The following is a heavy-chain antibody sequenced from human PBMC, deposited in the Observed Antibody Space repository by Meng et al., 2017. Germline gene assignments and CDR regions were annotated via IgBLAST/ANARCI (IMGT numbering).Heavy chain of an antibody. CDR1: GFIFSNYE. V-gene: IGHV3-30*16. CDR3: ARDFDY. J-gene: IGHJ4*02. Sequence: QVAVVESGGDWVPPGGSLTLSCLASGFIFSNYEMHWVRQAPGKGLEWVACITKDGSRKYYLGSVRGRFTISRDNSKNTLYLEMNSLRSEDTALYYCARDFDYWGQGTLVTVSS. CDR2: ITKDGSRK.